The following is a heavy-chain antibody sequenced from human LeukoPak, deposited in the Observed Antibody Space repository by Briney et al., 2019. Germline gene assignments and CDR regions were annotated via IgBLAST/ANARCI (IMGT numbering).Heavy chain of an antibody. J-gene: IGHJ4*02. D-gene: IGHD2-21*02. CDR2: IYYSGST. CDR3: ARVAPLYCGGDCYSRSYYFDY. V-gene: IGHV4-59*01. Sequence: PSETLSLTCTVSGGSISSYYWSWIRQPPGKGLEWIGYIYYSGSTNYNPSLKSRVTISVDTSKNQFSLKLSSVTAADTAVYYCARVAPLYCGGDCYSRSYYFDYWGQGTLVTVSS. CDR1: GGSISSYY.